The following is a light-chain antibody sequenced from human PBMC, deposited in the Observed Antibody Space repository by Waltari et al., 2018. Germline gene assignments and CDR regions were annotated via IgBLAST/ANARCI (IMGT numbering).Light chain of an antibody. V-gene: IGLV2-23*01. Sequence: QPALTQPAPVSGSPGQSITISCIGTTIDVGTHNFLSWYQHHPDKAPKRIIAEGNKRPSGVSNRFSGSKSGNTASLTISGLQAEDEADYYCCSFAAGSILVFGGGTKLTVL. CDR1: TIDVGTHNF. CDR2: EGN. CDR3: CSFAAGSILV. J-gene: IGLJ3*02.